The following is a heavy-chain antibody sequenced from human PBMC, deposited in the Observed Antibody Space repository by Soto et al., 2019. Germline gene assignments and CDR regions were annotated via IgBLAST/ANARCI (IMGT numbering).Heavy chain of an antibody. Sequence: EVQLLESGGGLVQPGGSLRLSCAASGFTFSSYAMSWVRQAPGKGLKWVSAISGSGGRTYYADSVKGRFTIPRDNSKNTRDLQMDSLRAEGTAVYYCAKLPGLGNFPRYFDYWGQGALVTVSS. D-gene: IGHD7-27*01. V-gene: IGHV3-23*01. CDR3: AKLPGLGNFPRYFDY. CDR2: ISGSGGRT. CDR1: GFTFSSYA. J-gene: IGHJ4*02.